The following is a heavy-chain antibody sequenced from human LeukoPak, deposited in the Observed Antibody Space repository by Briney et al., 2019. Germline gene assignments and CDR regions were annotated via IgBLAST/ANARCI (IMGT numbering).Heavy chain of an antibody. J-gene: IGHJ5*02. CDR2: IYYSGST. CDR3: ATRIAARWFDP. D-gene: IGHD6-6*01. CDR1: GGSISSSSYY. V-gene: IGHV4-39*01. Sequence: SETLSLTCTVSGGSISSSSYYWGWIRQPPGKGLEWIGSIYYSGSTYYNPSLKSRVTISVDTSKNQFSLKLSSVTAADTAVYYCATRIAARWFDPWGQGTLVTASS.